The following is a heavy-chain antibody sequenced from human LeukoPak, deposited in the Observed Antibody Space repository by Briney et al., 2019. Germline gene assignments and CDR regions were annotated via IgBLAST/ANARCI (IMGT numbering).Heavy chain of an antibody. V-gene: IGHV3-21*01. CDR1: GFIFNSHS. CDR3: ARSSGWYHRGPDYYYNYMAV. J-gene: IGHJ6*03. CDR2: ISSTRSYI. Sequence: GGSLRLSCAASGFIFNSHSMNWVRQAPGKGLEWVSSISSTRSYIYYADSVRSRFTISRDNAKTSLYLQMNSLRAEDTAVYYCARSSGWYHRGPDYYYNYMAVWGKGTTVTVS. D-gene: IGHD6-19*01.